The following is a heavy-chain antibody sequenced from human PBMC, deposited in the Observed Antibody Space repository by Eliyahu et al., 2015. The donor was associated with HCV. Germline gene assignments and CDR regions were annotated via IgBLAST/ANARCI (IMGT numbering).Heavy chain of an antibody. Sequence: QLQLQESGPGLVKPSETLSLTCTVSGGSISSSSYYWGWIRQPPGKGLEWIGSIYYSGSTYYNPSLKSRVTISVDTSKNQFSLKLSSVTAADTAVYYCARPQYYYDSSGPIGDAFDIWGQGTMVTVSS. CDR3: ARPQYYYDSSGPIGDAFDI. CDR1: GGSISSSSYY. V-gene: IGHV4-39*01. D-gene: IGHD3-22*01. J-gene: IGHJ3*02. CDR2: IYYSGST.